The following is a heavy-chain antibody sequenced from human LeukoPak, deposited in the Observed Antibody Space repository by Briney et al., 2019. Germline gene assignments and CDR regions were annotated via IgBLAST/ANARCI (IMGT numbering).Heavy chain of an antibody. V-gene: IGHV1-69*01. CDR2: IIPIFGTA. J-gene: IGHJ4*02. Sequence: SVKVSCKASGGTFISYAISWVRQAPGQGLEWMGGIIPIFGTANYAQKFQGRVTITADESTSTAYMELSSLRSEDTAVYYCATRVGATTAFDSWGQGTLVTVSS. CDR1: GGTFISYA. CDR3: ATRVGATTAFDS. D-gene: IGHD1-26*01.